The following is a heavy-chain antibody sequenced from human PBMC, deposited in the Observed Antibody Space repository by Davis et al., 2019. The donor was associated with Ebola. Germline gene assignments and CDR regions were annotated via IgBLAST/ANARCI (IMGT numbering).Heavy chain of an antibody. J-gene: IGHJ4*02. D-gene: IGHD4-17*01. V-gene: IGHV3-23*01. CDR2: ISGSGGST. CDR1: GFTFSGYG. CDR3: AKGLTTVTTSPGGDY. Sequence: GGSLRLSCATSGFTFSGYGMHWVRQAPGKGLEWVSAISGSGGSTYYADSVKGRFTISRDNSKNTLYLQMNSLRAEDTAVYYCAKGLTTVTTSPGGDYWGQGTLVTVS.